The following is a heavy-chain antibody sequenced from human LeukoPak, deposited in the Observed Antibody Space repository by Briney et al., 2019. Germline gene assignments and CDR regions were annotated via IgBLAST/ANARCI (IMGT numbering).Heavy chain of an antibody. CDR2: ISYDGSNK. J-gene: IGHJ6*02. Sequence: GGSLRLSCAASGFTFSSYAMHWVRQAPGKGLEWVAVISYDGSNKYYADSVKGRFTISRDNSKNTLYLQMNSLRAEDTAVYYCAREGQELERYYYYYGMDVWGQGTTVTVSS. CDR1: GFTFSSYA. V-gene: IGHV3-30-3*01. D-gene: IGHD1-1*01. CDR3: AREGQELERYYYYYGMDV.